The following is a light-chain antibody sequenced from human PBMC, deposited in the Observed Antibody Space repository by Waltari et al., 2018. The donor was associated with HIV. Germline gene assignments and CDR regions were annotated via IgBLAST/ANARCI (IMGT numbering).Light chain of an antibody. CDR1: SSDIGSYDL. J-gene: IGLJ1*01. Sequence: TSSDIGSYDLVSWYQQYPGKAPQLMIYEVSKRPSGVSNHFSGSKSGNTASLTISGLRAEDEADYYCCSYAGSHTYVFGPGTKVTVL. CDR3: CSYAGSHTYV. CDR2: EVS. V-gene: IGLV2-23*02.